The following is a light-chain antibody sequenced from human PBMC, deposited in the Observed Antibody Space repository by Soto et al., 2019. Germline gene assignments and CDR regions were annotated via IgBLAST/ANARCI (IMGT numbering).Light chain of an antibody. CDR3: QTWGTGIVV. CDR1: SGHSNYA. CDR2: VNSDGSH. J-gene: IGLJ2*01. Sequence: QLVLTQSPSASASLGASVKLTCTLSSGHSNYAIAWHQQQPEKGPRYLMKVNSDGSHTKGDGIPDRFSGSSSGAERYLTISSLQSEAEADYYCQTWGTGIVVFGGGTKLTVL. V-gene: IGLV4-69*01.